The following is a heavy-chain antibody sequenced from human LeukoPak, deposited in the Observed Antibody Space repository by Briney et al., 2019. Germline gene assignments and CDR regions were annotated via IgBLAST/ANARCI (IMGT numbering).Heavy chain of an antibody. CDR1: GFMFTTYA. CDR2: IGGDGGRT. Sequence: PGGSLRLSCAASGFMFTTYAMSWVRRAPGKGLEWVSAIGGDGGRTYYADSVKGRFTISRDNSKDTAFLQMNSLRAEDTAVYYCAKASRQGAVASPLDYWGQGTLVTVSS. D-gene: IGHD6-19*01. J-gene: IGHJ4*02. V-gene: IGHV3-23*01. CDR3: AKASRQGAVASPLDY.